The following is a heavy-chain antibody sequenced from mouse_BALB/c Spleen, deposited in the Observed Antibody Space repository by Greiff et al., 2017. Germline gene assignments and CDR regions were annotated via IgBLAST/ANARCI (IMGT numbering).Heavy chain of an antibody. CDR3: ARAYYYGSSYWFAY. V-gene: IGHV5-4*02. CDR1: GFTFSDYY. D-gene: IGHD1-1*01. Sequence: EVILVESGGGLVKPGGSLKLSCAASGFTFSDYYMYWVRQTPEKRLEWVATISDGGSYTYYPDSVKGRFTISRDNAKNNLYLQMSSLKSEDTAMYYCARAYYYGSSYWFAYWGQGTLVTVSA. CDR2: ISDGGSYT. J-gene: IGHJ3*01.